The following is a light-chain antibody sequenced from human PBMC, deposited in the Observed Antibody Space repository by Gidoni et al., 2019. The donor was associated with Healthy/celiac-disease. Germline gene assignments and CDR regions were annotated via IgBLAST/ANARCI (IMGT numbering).Light chain of an antibody. J-gene: IGKJ1*01. V-gene: IGKV2-28*01. Sequence: EIVTTQSLPSLPVTPGEPASISCRSSQSLLHSNGYNYLDWYLQKPVQSPQLLIYLGSNRASGVPDRFSGSGSGTDFTLKISRVEAGDVGVYYCMRALQTPWTFGQGTKVEIK. CDR1: QSLLHSNGYNY. CDR2: LGS. CDR3: MRALQTPWT.